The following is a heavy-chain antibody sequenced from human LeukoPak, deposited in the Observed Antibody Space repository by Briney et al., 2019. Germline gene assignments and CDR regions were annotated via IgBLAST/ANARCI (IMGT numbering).Heavy chain of an antibody. CDR3: ARGRRTYGDYFFDY. Sequence: SETLSLTCTVSGGSISSSSYYWGWIRQPPGKGLEWIGSIYYSGSTNYNPSLKSRVTISVDTSKNQFSLKLSSVTAADTAVYYCARGRRTYGDYFFDYWGQGTLVTVSS. V-gene: IGHV4-39*07. D-gene: IGHD4-17*01. CDR1: GGSISSSSYY. J-gene: IGHJ4*02. CDR2: IYYSGST.